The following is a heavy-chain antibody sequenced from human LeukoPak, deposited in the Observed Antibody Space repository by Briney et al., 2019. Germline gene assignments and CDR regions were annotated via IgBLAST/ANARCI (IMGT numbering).Heavy chain of an antibody. D-gene: IGHD2-15*01. J-gene: IGHJ4*02. V-gene: IGHV3-23*01. Sequence: GGSLTLSCAASGFTFSNYAMSWVRQAPGKGLEWVSAISGSGGSTYYADSVKGRFTISRDNSKNTLYLHMNGLRAEDTAVYYCAKLIGSSSDIGWGQGTLVTVSS. CDR3: AKLIGSSSDIG. CDR2: ISGSGGST. CDR1: GFTFSNYA.